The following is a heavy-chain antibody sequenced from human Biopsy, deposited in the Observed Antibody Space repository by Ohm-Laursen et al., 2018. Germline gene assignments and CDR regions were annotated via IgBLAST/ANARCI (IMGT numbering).Heavy chain of an antibody. CDR1: GGSISSYY. J-gene: IGHJ5*02. V-gene: IGHV4-4*07. Sequence: GTLSLTCTVSGGSISSYYWTWIRQPAGQGLEWIGRIYITGETDYNPSLKSRVTMSVDSSKKQFSLKLKSVTAADTAIYYCARAPPLIRGVVESWFDPWGQGILVTVSS. CDR3: ARAPPLIRGVVESWFDP. D-gene: IGHD3-10*01. CDR2: IYITGET.